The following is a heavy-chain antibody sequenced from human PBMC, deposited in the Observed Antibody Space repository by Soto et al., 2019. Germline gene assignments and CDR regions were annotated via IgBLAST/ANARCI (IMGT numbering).Heavy chain of an antibody. CDR2: IYYNGYI. CDR1: GGSISNHY. Sequence: QVQLQESGPGLVKPSETLSLTCTVSGGSISNHYWSWIRQPPGKGLEWIGYIYYNGYINYNPPLMSPVTMSVDTSKNQISLKLTSVTAADTAVYYCTRANWYSEYWGQGTLVTVSS. V-gene: IGHV4-59*11. J-gene: IGHJ4*02. CDR3: TRANWYSEY. D-gene: IGHD7-27*01.